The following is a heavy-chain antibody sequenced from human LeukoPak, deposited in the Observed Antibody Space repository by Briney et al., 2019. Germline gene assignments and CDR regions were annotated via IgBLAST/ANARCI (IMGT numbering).Heavy chain of an antibody. CDR1: GFSLSTSGVG. CDR2: IYWDDDK. CDR3: ARSLYYCSGSSCYYFDY. D-gene: IGHD2-15*01. V-gene: IGHV2-5*02. J-gene: IGHJ4*02. Sequence: SGPTLVKPTQTLTLTCTFSGFSLSTSGVGVGWIRQPPGKALEWLALIYWDDDKRYSPSLKSRLTITKDTSKNQVVLTMTNMDPVDTATYYCARSLYYCSGSSCYYFDYWGQGTLVTVSS.